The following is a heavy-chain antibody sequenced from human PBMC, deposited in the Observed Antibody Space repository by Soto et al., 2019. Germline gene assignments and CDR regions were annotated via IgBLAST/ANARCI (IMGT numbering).Heavy chain of an antibody. CDR1: GGTFSSYA. Sequence: QVQLVQSGAEVKKPGSSVKVSCKASGGTFSSYAISWVRQAPGQGLEWMGGIIPIFGTANYAQKFQGRVTLTADESTRTAYMELSSLRSEDTAVYYCARRRENDILTSYYPNYCYYGMDVWGQGTTVTVSS. D-gene: IGHD3-9*01. CDR2: IIPIFGTA. J-gene: IGHJ6*02. V-gene: IGHV1-69*01. CDR3: ARRRENDILTSYYPNYCYYGMDV.